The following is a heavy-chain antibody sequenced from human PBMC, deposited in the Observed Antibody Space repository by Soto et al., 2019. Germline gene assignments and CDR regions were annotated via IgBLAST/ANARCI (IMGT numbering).Heavy chain of an antibody. V-gene: IGHV4-31*03. CDR1: GGSISRGGYY. CDR2: IYYSGST. Sequence: PSETLSLTCTVSGGSISRGGYYWSWIRQHPGEGVEWIGYIYYSGSTDYNPSRKSRVTISVDTSQNQFSLKLRSVTDEDTAVYYCARGHDFWSGYWMSNYGMDVWGQRNTLT. J-gene: IGHJ6*02. D-gene: IGHD3-3*01. CDR3: ARGHDFWSGYWMSNYGMDV.